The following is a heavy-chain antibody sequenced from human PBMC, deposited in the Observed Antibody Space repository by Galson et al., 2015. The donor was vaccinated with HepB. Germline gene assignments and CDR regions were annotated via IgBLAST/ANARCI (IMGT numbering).Heavy chain of an antibody. J-gene: IGHJ5*02. CDR1: GESFSVGF. D-gene: IGHD6-19*01. V-gene: IGHV4-34*01. Sequence: ETLSLTCGVYGESFSVGFWWWIRQLPGKGLEWIGTIDHRGGTHYNPSLNRQITISVDTLKNQSSLKLTFVTAADTALYYCATGWRSSGWWSGGDYWSGGDTWGQGTLVTVSS. CDR3: ATGWRSSGWWSGGDYWSGGDT. CDR2: IDHRGGT.